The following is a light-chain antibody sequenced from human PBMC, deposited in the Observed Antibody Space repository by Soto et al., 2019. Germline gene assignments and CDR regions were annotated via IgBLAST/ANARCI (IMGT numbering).Light chain of an antibody. CDR1: SSNIGAGYD. CDR3: QSYDSSLSYV. CDR2: GNS. Sequence: QSVLTQPPSVSGAPGQRVTISCTGSSSNIGAGYDVHWYQQLPGTDPKLLIYGNSNRPSGVPDRFSGSNSGTSASLAITGLQAEDEADYYCQSYDSSLSYVFGPGTKVTVL. J-gene: IGLJ1*01. V-gene: IGLV1-40*01.